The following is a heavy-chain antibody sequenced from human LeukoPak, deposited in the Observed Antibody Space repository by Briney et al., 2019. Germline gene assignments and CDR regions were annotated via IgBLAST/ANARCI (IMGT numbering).Heavy chain of an antibody. CDR2: IYSSEYT. J-gene: IGHJ5*02. D-gene: IGHD5-24*01. Sequence: PAETLSLSCTVSGDSFDNSYCWTWVRQPPGKRPEWIGTIYSSEYTYYHPSLRSRATISADTSRNLFSLKLNSVTAADTAVYYCARGSDDYKLGNHWGHGTLVTVSS. CDR1: GDSFDNSYC. V-gene: IGHV4-39*01. CDR3: ARGSDDYKLGNH.